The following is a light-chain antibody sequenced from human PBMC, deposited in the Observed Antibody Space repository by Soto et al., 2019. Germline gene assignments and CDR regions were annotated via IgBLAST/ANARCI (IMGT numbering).Light chain of an antibody. CDR2: GAS. V-gene: IGKV3-15*01. Sequence: EIVMTQSPANMSVSPGERATLSCRASQIVASNLAWYKQKPGQAPGLLIYGASTRATGVPARFSGSGAGTEFTLTISSLQSEDFAVYYCQQYDSWPPLTFGGGTKVEIK. CDR1: QIVASN. CDR3: QQYDSWPPLT. J-gene: IGKJ4*01.